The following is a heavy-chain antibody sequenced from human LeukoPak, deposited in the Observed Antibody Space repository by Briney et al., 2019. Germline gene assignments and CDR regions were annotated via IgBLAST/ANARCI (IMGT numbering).Heavy chain of an antibody. Sequence: GGSLRLSCAASGFTFSSYSMNWVRQAPGKGLEWVANIKQDGSEKYYVDSVKGRFTISRDNAKNSLYLQMNSLRAEDTAVYYCAREWSGAFDIWGQGTMVTVSS. V-gene: IGHV3-7*01. D-gene: IGHD2-15*01. J-gene: IGHJ3*02. CDR1: GFTFSSYS. CDR2: IKQDGSEK. CDR3: AREWSGAFDI.